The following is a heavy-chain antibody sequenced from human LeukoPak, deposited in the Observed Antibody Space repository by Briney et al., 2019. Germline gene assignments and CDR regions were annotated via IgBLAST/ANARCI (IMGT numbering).Heavy chain of an antibody. CDR3: ARDLFRELRPFDY. D-gene: IGHD1-26*01. CDR1: GFTFSSYE. Sequence: GGSLRLSCAASGFTFSSYEMNWVRQAPGKVLEWVSYISSSGSTIYYADSVKGRFTISRDNAKNSLYLQMNSLRAEDTAVYYCARDLFRELRPFDYWGQGTLVTVSS. V-gene: IGHV3-48*03. J-gene: IGHJ4*02. CDR2: ISSSGSTI.